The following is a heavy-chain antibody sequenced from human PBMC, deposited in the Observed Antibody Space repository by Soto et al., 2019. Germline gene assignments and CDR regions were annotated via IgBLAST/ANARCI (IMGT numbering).Heavy chain of an antibody. D-gene: IGHD2-2*01. V-gene: IGHV6-1*01. Sequence: RSQTLSLTCAISGDSVSSNSAAWNWIRQSPSRGLEWLGRTYYRSKWYYDYTKSVRSRIIINPDTSKNQVSLHLNSVTPEDTAVYYCGRDPQYGSRTTCNNDVFDVWGQGKTVNVTS. CDR1: GDSVSSNSAA. J-gene: IGHJ3*01. CDR3: GRDPQYGSRTTCNNDVFDV. CDR2: TYYRSKWYY.